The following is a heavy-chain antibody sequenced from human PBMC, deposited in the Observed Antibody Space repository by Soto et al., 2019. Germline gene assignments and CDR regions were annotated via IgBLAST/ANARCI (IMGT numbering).Heavy chain of an antibody. D-gene: IGHD3-10*01. Sequence: EVPLLESGGGLVQPGGSLRLSCAASGFTFSSYAMSWVRQAPGKGLEWVSAISGSGGSTYYADSVKGRFTISRDNSKNTLYLQMNSLRAEDTAVYYWAKASGWFGEFDYWGQGTLVTVSS. CDR3: AKASGWFGEFDY. CDR1: GFTFSSYA. CDR2: ISGSGGST. V-gene: IGHV3-23*01. J-gene: IGHJ4*02.